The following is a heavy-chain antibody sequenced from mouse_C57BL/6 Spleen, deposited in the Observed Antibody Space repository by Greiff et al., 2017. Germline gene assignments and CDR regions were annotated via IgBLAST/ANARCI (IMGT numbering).Heavy chain of an antibody. J-gene: IGHJ4*01. CDR3: ARQAYYSNYDYYAMDY. Sequence: VKLMESGPGLVAPSQSLSITCTVSGFSLTSYGVHWVRQPPGKGLEWLVVIWSDGSTTYNSALKSRLSISKDNSKSQVFLKMNSLQTDDTAMYYCARQAYYSNYDYYAMDYWGQGTSVTVSS. D-gene: IGHD2-5*01. CDR2: IWSDGST. V-gene: IGHV2-6-1*01. CDR1: GFSLTSYG.